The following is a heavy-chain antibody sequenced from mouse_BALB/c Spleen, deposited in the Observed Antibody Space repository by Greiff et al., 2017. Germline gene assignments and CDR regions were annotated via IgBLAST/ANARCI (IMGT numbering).Heavy chain of an antibody. CDR1: GFTIKDYY. CDR2: IDPENGDT. CDR3: NAFITKVVDSYYFAY. D-gene: IGHD1-1*01. J-gene: IGHJ2*01. V-gene: IGHV14-4*02. Sequence: EVQLQQSGAELVRPGASVKLSCTASGFTIKDYYMHWVKQRPEQGLEWFGWIDPENGDTEYAPKFQGKATMTADTSSNTAYLQLSSLTSEDTAVYYSNAFITKVVDSYYFAYWGQGTTLTVSS.